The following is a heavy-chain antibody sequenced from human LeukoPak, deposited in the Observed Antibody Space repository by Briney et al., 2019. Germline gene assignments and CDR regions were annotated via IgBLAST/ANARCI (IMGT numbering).Heavy chain of an antibody. CDR1: GCSISSYY. D-gene: IGHD6-19*01. Sequence: SETLSLSCTASGCSISSYYWSWIRQPPGKGLEWIGHIYSSGSANYNPSLKSRVTISVDTSKNQLSLKLSSVTAADTAVYYCARHTAYSSILDYWGQGTLVTVSS. J-gene: IGHJ4*02. CDR3: ARHTAYSSILDY. CDR2: IYSSGSA. V-gene: IGHV4-59*08.